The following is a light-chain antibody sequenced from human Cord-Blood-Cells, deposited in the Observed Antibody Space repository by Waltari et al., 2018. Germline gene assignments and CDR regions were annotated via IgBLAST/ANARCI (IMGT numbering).Light chain of an antibody. J-gene: IGKJ2*01. V-gene: IGKV1-5*03. CDR3: QQYNSYNT. CDR1: QSISSW. CDR2: KAS. Sequence: DIQMTQSPSTLSASVGHRVTITCRASQSISSWLAWYQQKPGKAPKLLLYKASSVESGVPSRCSGSGSGTEFTLTISSLQPDDFATYYCQQYNSYNTFGQGTKLEIK.